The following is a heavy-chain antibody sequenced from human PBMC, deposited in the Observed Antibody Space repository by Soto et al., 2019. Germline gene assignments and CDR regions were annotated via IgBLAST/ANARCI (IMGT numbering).Heavy chain of an antibody. V-gene: IGHV4-34*01. Sequence: QVQLQQWGAGPLRPLETLPLTCGVSGGSFSGYYWAWIRQSPGKGLEWIGEINDRGSINYNPSLKSRVSISVDTLKNHYSLNLRSVTAADTAVYYCARESHDILTGPPWVWYFDLWGRGTLVTVSS. D-gene: IGHD3-9*01. J-gene: IGHJ2*01. CDR3: ARESHDILTGPPWVWYFDL. CDR2: INDRGSI. CDR1: GGSFSGYY.